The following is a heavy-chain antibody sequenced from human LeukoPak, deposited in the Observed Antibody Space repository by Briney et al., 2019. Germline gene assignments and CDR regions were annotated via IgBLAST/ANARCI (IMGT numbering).Heavy chain of an antibody. D-gene: IGHD3-10*01. Sequence: PSETLSLTCTVSGGSISSYYWSWIRQPPGKGLEWIGEINHSGSTKYNPSLKSRVTISVDTSKNQFSLKLSSVTAADTAVYYCARRLGRKFGERFYYYHYMDVWGKGTTVTISS. J-gene: IGHJ6*03. CDR2: INHSGST. CDR3: ARRLGRKFGERFYYYHYMDV. CDR1: GGSISSYY. V-gene: IGHV4-34*01.